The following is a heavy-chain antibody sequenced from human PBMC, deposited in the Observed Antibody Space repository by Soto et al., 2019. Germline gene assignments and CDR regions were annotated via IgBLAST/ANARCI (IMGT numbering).Heavy chain of an antibody. J-gene: IGHJ6*02. CDR3: ARQKEVLVASLSYGLDV. Sequence: SSETLSLTCSVSNDSISSSRYYWGWIRQPPGKGLEWIGSIYYSGDTYYNPSLKSRVTISVDTYKNHFSLKLTSVTAAYTSEYFCARQKEVLVASLSYGLDVWGQGTTVTVSS. D-gene: IGHD2-2*01. CDR1: NDSISSSRYY. CDR2: IYYSGDT. V-gene: IGHV4-39*01.